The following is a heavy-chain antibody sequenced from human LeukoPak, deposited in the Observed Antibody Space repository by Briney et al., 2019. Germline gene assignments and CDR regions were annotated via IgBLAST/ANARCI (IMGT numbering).Heavy chain of an antibody. CDR1: GFTFTRSA. D-gene: IGHD1-26*01. CDR3: AASVGATGEGLDY. V-gene: IGHV1-58*02. Sequence: SVKVSCKASGFTFTRSAMQWVRQARGQRLEWIGWIVVGSGNTNYAQKFQERVTITRDMATSTAYMELSSLRSEDTAVYYCAASVGATGEGLDYWGQGTLVSASS. CDR2: IVVGSGNT. J-gene: IGHJ4*02.